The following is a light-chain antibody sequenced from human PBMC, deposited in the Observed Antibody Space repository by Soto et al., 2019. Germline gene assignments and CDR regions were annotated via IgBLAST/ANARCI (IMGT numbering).Light chain of an antibody. J-gene: IGLJ2*01. CDR3: SSMTSSTAVV. CDR2: EVS. V-gene: IGLV2-14*01. Sequence: QSALTQPASVSGSPGQSITISCTGTSSDVGGFNYVSWYQQHPGKAPKVMISEVSKRPSGVSNRFSGSKSGNTASLTISGLQAEDEADYYCSSMTSSTAVVFGGGTQLTVL. CDR1: SSDVGGFNY.